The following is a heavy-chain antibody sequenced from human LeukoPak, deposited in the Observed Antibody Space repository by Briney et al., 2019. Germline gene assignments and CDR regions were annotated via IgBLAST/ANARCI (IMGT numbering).Heavy chain of an antibody. V-gene: IGHV1-2*02. CDR3: ARRIVVVPAGLDY. D-gene: IGHD2-2*01. Sequence: ASVKVSCKASGYTFTGYYMHWVRQAPGQGLEWMGWINPNSGGTNYAQKFQGRVTMTRDTSISTAYMELSRPRSDDTAVYYCARRIVVVPAGLDYWGQGTLVTVSS. CDR2: INPNSGGT. J-gene: IGHJ4*02. CDR1: GYTFTGYY.